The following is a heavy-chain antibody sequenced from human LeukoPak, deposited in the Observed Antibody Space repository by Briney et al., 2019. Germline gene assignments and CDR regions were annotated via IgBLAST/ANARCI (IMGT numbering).Heavy chain of an antibody. J-gene: IGHJ6*03. CDR3: ARVRSSSRTIYYYYYMDV. CDR2: IYTSGST. V-gene: IGHV4-4*07. Sequence: PSETLSLTCTVSGGSISSYYWSWIRQPAGKGLEWTGRIYTSGSTNYNPSLKSRVTMSVDTSKNQFSLKLSSVTAADTAVYYCARVRSSSRTIYYYYYMDVWGKGTTVTVSS. D-gene: IGHD6-13*01. CDR1: GGSISSYY.